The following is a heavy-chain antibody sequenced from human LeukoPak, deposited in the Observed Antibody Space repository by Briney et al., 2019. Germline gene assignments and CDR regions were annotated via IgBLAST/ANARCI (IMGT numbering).Heavy chain of an antibody. CDR1: GYTFTGYY. V-gene: IGHV1-2*02. CDR3: ARDRITMVPGVPGARFDY. CDR2: INPNSGGT. J-gene: IGHJ4*02. D-gene: IGHD3-10*01. Sequence: ASVKVSCKASGYTFTGYYMHWVRQAPGQGLEWMGWINPNSGGTNYAQKFQGRVTMTRDTSISTAYMELSRLRSDDTAVYYCARDRITMVPGVPGARFDYWGQGTLLTVSS.